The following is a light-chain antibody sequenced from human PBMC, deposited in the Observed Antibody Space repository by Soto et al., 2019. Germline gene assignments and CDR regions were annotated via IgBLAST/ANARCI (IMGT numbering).Light chain of an antibody. V-gene: IGLV2-14*03. CDR1: SSDVGGYNY. Sequence: QSALTQPASVSGSPGQSITISCTGTSSDVGGYNYVSWYQQHPGKAPKLMIFDVSNRPSGVSNRFSGSKSGNTASLTISGLQAEDEADYYCSSYRSSGTLQVFGTGTKLTVL. CDR3: SSYRSSGTLQV. J-gene: IGLJ1*01. CDR2: DVS.